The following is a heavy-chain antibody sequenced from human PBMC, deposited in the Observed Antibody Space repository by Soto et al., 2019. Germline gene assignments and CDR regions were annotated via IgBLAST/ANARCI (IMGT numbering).Heavy chain of an antibody. J-gene: IGHJ6*02. CDR1: GYTFTSYG. Sequence: ASVKVSCKASGYTFTSYGISWVRQAPGQGLEWMGWISAYNGNTNYAQKLQGRVTMTTDTSTSTAYMELRSLRSDDTAVYYCARVNPQRDFWSCYFYYYYGMDVWGQGTPVTVYS. CDR2: ISAYNGNT. D-gene: IGHD3-3*01. CDR3: ARVNPQRDFWSCYFYYYYGMDV. V-gene: IGHV1-18*04.